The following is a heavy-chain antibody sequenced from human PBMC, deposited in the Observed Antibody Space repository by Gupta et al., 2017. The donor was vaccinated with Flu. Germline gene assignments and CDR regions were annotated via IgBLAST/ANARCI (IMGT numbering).Heavy chain of an antibody. D-gene: IGHD2-15*01. CDR3: AKGVPLGYCSGASCFSFDH. J-gene: IGHJ4*02. CDR2: ILYDGSNQ. V-gene: IGHV3-30*18. Sequence: QVQLVESGGGVVQPGRSLRLSCAVSGLTFSSCGMHWVRQAPGKGLEWVAGILYDGSNQYYADSVKGRFTISRDNSKNTLYLQMNSLRAEDTAVYYCAKGVPLGYCSGASCFSFDHWGQGTLVTVSS. CDR1: GLTFSSCG.